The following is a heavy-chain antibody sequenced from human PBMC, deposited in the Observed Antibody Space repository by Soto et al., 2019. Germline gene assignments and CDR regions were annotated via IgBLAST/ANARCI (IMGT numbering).Heavy chain of an antibody. V-gene: IGHV4-34*01. J-gene: IGHJ4*02. Sequence: SETLSLTCAVYVGSFSGYYWIWIRQPPGKGLEWIGEINHSGSTNYNPSLKSRVTISVDTSKNQFSLKLSSVTAADTAVYYCARGSKAAMVTGDSYFDYWGQGTLVTVSS. CDR2: INHSGST. CDR3: ARGSKAAMVTGDSYFDY. D-gene: IGHD5-18*01. CDR1: VGSFSGYY.